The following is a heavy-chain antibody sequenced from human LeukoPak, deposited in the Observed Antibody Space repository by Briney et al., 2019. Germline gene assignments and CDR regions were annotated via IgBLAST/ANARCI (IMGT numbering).Heavy chain of an antibody. CDR3: ARGDSSGWTGPVVGS. CDR1: GFTFSSYS. V-gene: IGHV3-48*04. J-gene: IGHJ4*02. Sequence: PGGSLRLSCAASGFTFSSYSMNWVRQAPGKGLEWVSYISSSSSTIYYADSVKGRFTISRDNAKNSLYLQMNSLRAEDTAVYYCARGDSSGWTGPVVGSWGQGTLVTVSS. CDR2: ISSSSSTI. D-gene: IGHD6-19*01.